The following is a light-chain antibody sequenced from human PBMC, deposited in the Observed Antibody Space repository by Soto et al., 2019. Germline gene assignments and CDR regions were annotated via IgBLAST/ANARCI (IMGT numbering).Light chain of an antibody. CDR1: SSDVGVSNY. V-gene: IGLV2-14*01. Sequence: QSALTQPASVSGSPGQSITISCTGTSSDVGVSNYVSWYQQHPGKAPKLMIYEVHNRPSGVSNRFSASNSGNTASLTISGLQAEDEAYYYCRSYTVSTAPVVFGGGTKLTVL. J-gene: IGLJ2*01. CDR2: EVH. CDR3: RSYTVSTAPVV.